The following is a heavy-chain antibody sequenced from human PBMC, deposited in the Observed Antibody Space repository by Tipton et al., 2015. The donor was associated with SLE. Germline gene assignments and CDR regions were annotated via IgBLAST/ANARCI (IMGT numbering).Heavy chain of an antibody. V-gene: IGHV3-11*04. J-gene: IGHJ4*02. D-gene: IGHD1-26*01. CDR3: ARDQRSGSSLSD. CDR2: ISGSGGST. CDR1: GFTFSDYY. Sequence: GSLRLSCAASGFTFSDYYMSWIRQAPGKGLEWVSAISGSGGSTYYADSVKGRFTISRDNAKNSLYLQMNSLRAEDTAVYYCARDQRSGSSLSDWGQGTLVTVSS.